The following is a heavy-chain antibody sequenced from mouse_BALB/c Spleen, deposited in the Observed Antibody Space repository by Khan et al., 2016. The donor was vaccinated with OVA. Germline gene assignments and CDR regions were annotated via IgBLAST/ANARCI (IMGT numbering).Heavy chain of an antibody. CDR3: TRSYDSYYFDY. D-gene: IGHD2-4*01. CDR1: GYSFTSYW. V-gene: IGHV1-5*01. CDR2: IYPGNSDT. J-gene: IGHJ2*01. Sequence: VQLKESGTVLARPGASVKMSCKASGYSFTSYWMHWIKQRPGQGLEWIGAIYPGNSDTRYNQKFKGKAKLTAVTSASTAYMELSSLTNEDSAIYYCTRSYDSYYFDYWGQGTTLTVSS.